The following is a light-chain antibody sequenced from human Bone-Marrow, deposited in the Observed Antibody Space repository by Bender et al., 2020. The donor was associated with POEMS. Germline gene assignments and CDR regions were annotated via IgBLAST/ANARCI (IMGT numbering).Light chain of an antibody. CDR2: EVS. J-gene: IGLJ2*01. V-gene: IGLV2-8*01. CDR3: SSYTTTTVLEGV. Sequence: QPPSESGSPGQSVTIPCTGTRSDVGGYNYVSWYQQHPGQAPKLLLYEVSQRPSGVPDRFSASRSGNTASLTVSGLQTEDEADYYCSSYTTTTVLEGVVGGRTKLTVL. CDR1: RSDVGGYNY.